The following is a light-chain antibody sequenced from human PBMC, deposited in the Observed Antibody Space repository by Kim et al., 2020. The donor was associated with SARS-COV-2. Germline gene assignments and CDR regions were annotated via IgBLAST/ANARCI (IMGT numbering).Light chain of an antibody. V-gene: IGLV1-51*01. CDR3: GTWDSSLSAVV. CDR1: SSNVGNNC. CDR2: DNN. J-gene: IGLJ2*01. Sequence: GQKVTISCSGSSSNVGNNCVSWYQQLPGTAPKLLLYDNNKRPSGIPDRFSGSKSGTSATLGITGLQTGDEADYYCGTWDSSLSAVVFGGGTQLTVL.